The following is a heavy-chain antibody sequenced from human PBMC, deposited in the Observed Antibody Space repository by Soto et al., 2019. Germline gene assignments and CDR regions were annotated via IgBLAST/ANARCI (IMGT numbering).Heavy chain of an antibody. CDR2: ISYSGST. D-gene: IGHD1-7*01. CDR3: ATMGTPATGLYYFDY. Sequence: QVQLQEWGPGLVKPSQTLSLTCTVSGGSISSGNYYWSWIRQPPGKGLEWIGFISYSGSTYYNASLKSRVTISVDPSKNQFSLNLSVVTAADTAVYYCATMGTPATGLYYFDYWGQGTLVTVSS. V-gene: IGHV4-30-4*01. CDR1: GGSISSGNYY. J-gene: IGHJ4*02.